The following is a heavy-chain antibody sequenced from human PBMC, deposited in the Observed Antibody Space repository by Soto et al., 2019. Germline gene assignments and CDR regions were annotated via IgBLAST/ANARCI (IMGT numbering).Heavy chain of an antibody. V-gene: IGHV4-31*03. J-gene: IGHJ4*02. CDR3: ARVKEDDFPQSLDY. D-gene: IGHD3-3*01. CDR1: GGSISSGGYY. CDR2: IYYSGST. Sequence: QVQLQESGPGLVKPSQTLSLTCTVSGGSISSGGYYWSWIRQHPGKGLEWIGYIYYSGSTYYNPSLRGRVTISVDTSKNHFSLKLSSVIAADRAGYYWARVKEDDFPQSLDYGGQGPLVTVSS.